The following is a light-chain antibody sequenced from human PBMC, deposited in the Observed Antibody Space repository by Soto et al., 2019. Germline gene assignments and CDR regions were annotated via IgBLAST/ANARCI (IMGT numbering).Light chain of an antibody. Sequence: QSALTQPPSVSGAPGQRVTISCTGSSSNIGAGYDVHWYQQLPGTAPKLLIYDNTNRPSGVPDRFSGSKSGTSASLAITGLQAEDEADYYCQSYDRSLGGSRVFGTGTKLTVL. J-gene: IGLJ1*01. CDR2: DNT. CDR3: QSYDRSLGGSRV. V-gene: IGLV1-40*01. CDR1: SSNIGAGYD.